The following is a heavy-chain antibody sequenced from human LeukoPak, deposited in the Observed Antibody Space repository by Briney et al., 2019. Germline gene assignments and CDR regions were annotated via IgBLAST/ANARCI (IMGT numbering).Heavy chain of an antibody. CDR3: AKDRTVTTVYFDY. CDR2: ISGSGGST. Sequence: PGGSLRLSCAASGFTFSSYAMSWVRQAPGKGLEWVSAISGSGGSTYYADSVKGRFTISRDNSKITLYLQMNSLRAEDTAVYYCAKDRTVTTVYFDYWGQGTLVTVSS. D-gene: IGHD4-17*01. J-gene: IGHJ4*02. V-gene: IGHV3-23*01. CDR1: GFTFSSYA.